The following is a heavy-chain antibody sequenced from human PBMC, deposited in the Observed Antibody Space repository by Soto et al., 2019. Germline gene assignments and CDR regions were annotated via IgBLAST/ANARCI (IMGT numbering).Heavy chain of an antibody. CDR2: IRSKVFGGTT. V-gene: IGHV3-49*03. Sequence: GGSLRLSCTASGFTFGDYAMSWFRQAPGRGLEWVGFIRSKVFGGTTEYAAAVKGRFIISRDDSKSIAYLQMDSLKTEDTAVYYCSRIRTSMIVVVSASWGQGTMVTVSS. J-gene: IGHJ5*02. D-gene: IGHD3-22*01. CDR1: GFTFGDYA. CDR3: SRIRTSMIVVVSAS.